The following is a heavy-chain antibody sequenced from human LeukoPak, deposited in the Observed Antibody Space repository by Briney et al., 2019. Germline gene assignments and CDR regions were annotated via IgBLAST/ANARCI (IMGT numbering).Heavy chain of an antibody. V-gene: IGHV3-15*01. Sequence: GGSLRLSCAASGFTLSEAWMSWVRQAPAPGTGLEWVGRVKNKVDGGTTDYAAPVKGRFTISRDDSKNTLYLQMNSLKTEDTAVYYCTTAGLSHWGQGTLVTVSS. D-gene: IGHD3-16*02. CDR3: TTAGLSH. J-gene: IGHJ4*02. CDR1: GFTLSEAW. CDR2: VKNKVDGGTT.